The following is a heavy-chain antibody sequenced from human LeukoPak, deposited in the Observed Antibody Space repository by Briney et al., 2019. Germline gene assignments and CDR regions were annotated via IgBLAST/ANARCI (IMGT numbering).Heavy chain of an antibody. CDR2: ISGSGGST. CDR3: AKDFRSYYYDSSGYFDY. J-gene: IGHJ4*02. V-gene: IGHV3-23*01. D-gene: IGHD3-22*01. Sequence: GGSLRLSCAASGFTFSSYGMSWVRQAPGKGLEWVSAISGSGGSTYYADSVKGRFTISRDNSKNTLYLQMNSLRAEDTAVYYCAKDFRSYYYDSSGYFDYWGQGTLVTVSS. CDR1: GFTFSSYG.